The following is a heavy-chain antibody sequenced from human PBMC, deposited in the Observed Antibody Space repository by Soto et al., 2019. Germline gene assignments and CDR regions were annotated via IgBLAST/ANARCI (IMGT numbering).Heavy chain of an antibody. V-gene: IGHV1-69*06. CDR2: IIPIFGTA. CDR3: ARDPRITIFGVVPSQGWFDP. Sequence: SLNVSCKSSGGTFSSYSISRGREAPGQGLEWMGGIIPIFGTANYAQKFQGRVTITADKSTSTAYMELSSLRSEDTAVYYCARDPRITIFGVVPSQGWFDPWGQGTLVTVSS. CDR1: GGTFSSYS. J-gene: IGHJ5*02. D-gene: IGHD3-3*01.